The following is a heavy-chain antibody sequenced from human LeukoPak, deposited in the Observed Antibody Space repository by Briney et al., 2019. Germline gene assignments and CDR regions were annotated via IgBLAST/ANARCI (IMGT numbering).Heavy chain of an antibody. CDR1: GGSISSSSYY. V-gene: IGHV4-39*01. CDR2: IYYSGST. J-gene: IGHJ2*01. CDR3: AIQALYYYDSSGYPLPWYFDL. D-gene: IGHD3-22*01. Sequence: SETLSLTCTVSGGSISSSSYYWGWIRQPPGTGLEWIGGIYYSGSTYYNPSLKSRVTISVDTSKNQFSLKLSSVTAADTAVYYCAIQALYYYDSSGYPLPWYFDLWGRGTLVTVSS.